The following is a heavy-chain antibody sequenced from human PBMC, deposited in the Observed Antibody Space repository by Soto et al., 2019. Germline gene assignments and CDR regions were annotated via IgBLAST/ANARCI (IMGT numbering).Heavy chain of an antibody. D-gene: IGHD3-16*01. CDR1: GFTFSDYY. Sequence: QVQLVESGGGLVKPGGSLRLSCAASGFTFSDYYMSWIRQAPGKGLEWVSYISNSGTTIYYADSVKGRFTISRDNAKKSLYLQMNSLRAEDTAVYYCARDLRGEDFDNYLEAFDIWGQGTMVTVSS. J-gene: IGHJ3*02. CDR3: ARDLRGEDFDNYLEAFDI. CDR2: ISNSGTTI. V-gene: IGHV3-11*01.